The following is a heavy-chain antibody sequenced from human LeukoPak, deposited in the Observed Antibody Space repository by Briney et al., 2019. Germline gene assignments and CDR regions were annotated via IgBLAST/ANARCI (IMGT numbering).Heavy chain of an antibody. Sequence: SETLSLTCNVSGGSISGHYWSWIRQPPGKGLEWIGYIYYSGTTSYKPSLRSRVTMSVDTSKNQFSLRLNSVTAADTAVYYCARMGAIAGASANPDHWGQGTLVTVSS. CDR3: ARMGAIAGASANPDH. CDR2: IYYSGTT. V-gene: IGHV4-59*11. D-gene: IGHD4/OR15-4a*01. CDR1: GGSISGHY. J-gene: IGHJ4*02.